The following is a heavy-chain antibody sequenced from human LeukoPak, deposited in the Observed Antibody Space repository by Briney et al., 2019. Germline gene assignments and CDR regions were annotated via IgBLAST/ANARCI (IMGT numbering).Heavy chain of an antibody. CDR3: ARATYYDILTGAFDI. J-gene: IGHJ3*02. D-gene: IGHD3-9*01. CDR1: GFSISSGYY. CDR2: IFHTGST. Sequence: SETLSLTCTVSGFSISSGYYWGWIRQPPGKGLEWIGSIFHTGSTYYNPSLKSRVTISVDTSKNQFSLKLTSVTAADTAMYYCARATYYDILTGAFDIWGQGTMVTVSS. V-gene: IGHV4-38-2*02.